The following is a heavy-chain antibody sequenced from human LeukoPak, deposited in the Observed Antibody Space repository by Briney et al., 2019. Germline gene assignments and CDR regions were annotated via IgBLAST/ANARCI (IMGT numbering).Heavy chain of an antibody. CDR1: GVSISSDNY. CDR3: AKHRMWLVGLES. D-gene: IGHD6-19*01. CDR2: VHFSGAT. Sequence: SETLSLTCIVSGVSISSDNYWGWIRQSPGKGLELIGSVHFSGATHYDPSLKSRVAITLDTSKNQFSLKLNSVTAADTAIYYCAKHRMWLVGLESWGQGTLVTVSS. J-gene: IGHJ1*01. V-gene: IGHV4-39*01.